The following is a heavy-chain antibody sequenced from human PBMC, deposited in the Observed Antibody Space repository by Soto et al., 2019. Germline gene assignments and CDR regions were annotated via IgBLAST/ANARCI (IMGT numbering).Heavy chain of an antibody. CDR3: ARLMGTSLDL. CDR1: GFTFSDHH. Sequence: EVQLVESGGGLVQPGGSLRLSCAASGFTFSDHHMDWVRQAPGKGLEWVGRARNKANSYTTAYAASVKGRFTISRDDSKNSLARQMNSLKTEDTAVYFCARLMGTSLDLWGQGTLVTVSS. J-gene: IGHJ4*02. V-gene: IGHV3-72*01. CDR2: ARNKANSYTT. D-gene: IGHD2-8*01.